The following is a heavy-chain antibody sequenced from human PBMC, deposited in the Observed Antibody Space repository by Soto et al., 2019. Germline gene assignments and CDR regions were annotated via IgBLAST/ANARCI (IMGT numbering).Heavy chain of an antibody. Sequence: GGSLRLSCAASGFTFSSYAMSWVRQAPGKGLEWVSAISGSGGSTYYADSVKGRFTISRDNSKNTLYLQMNSLRAEDTAVYYCAKGKRIAAAGTDYYYYYGMDVWGQGTTVTVSS. V-gene: IGHV3-23*01. CDR1: GFTFSSYA. CDR3: AKGKRIAAAGTDYYYYYGMDV. CDR2: ISGSGGST. J-gene: IGHJ6*02. D-gene: IGHD6-13*01.